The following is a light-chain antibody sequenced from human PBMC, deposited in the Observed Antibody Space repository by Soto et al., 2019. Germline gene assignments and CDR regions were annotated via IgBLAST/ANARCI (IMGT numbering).Light chain of an antibody. J-gene: IGKJ5*01. CDR1: HIVSSSY. V-gene: IGKV3-20*01. Sequence: EIVLTQSPGTLSLSPGERATLSCRASHIVSSSYLARYKQKPGQAPRLLIYGASSRATGIPDMFSGSGSGTDFTLTISRLEPEDFAVYYCQQYGSSPPITLGQGTRLEIK. CDR2: GAS. CDR3: QQYGSSPPIT.